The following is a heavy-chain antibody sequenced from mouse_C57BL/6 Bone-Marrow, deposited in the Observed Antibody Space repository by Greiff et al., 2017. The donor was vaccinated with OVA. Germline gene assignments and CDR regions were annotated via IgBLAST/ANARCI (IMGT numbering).Heavy chain of an antibody. V-gene: IGHV7-1*01. J-gene: IGHJ3*01. CDR1: GFTFSDFY. Sequence: DVKLVESGGGLVQSGRSLRLSCATSGFTFSDFYMEWVRQAPGKGLEWIAASRNKANDYTTEYSASVKGRFIVSRDTSQSILYLQMNALRAEDTAIYYCARDAGGYSGFDYWGQGTLVTVSA. D-gene: IGHD2-3*01. CDR2: SRNKANDYTT. CDR3: ARDAGGYSGFDY.